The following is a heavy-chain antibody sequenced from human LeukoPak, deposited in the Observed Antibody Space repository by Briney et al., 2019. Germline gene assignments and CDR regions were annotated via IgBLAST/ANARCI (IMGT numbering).Heavy chain of an antibody. CDR1: GGSISSYY. Sequence: SETLSLTCTVSGGSISSYYWSWIRQPPGQGLEWIGFIYYSGSTTYNPSLRSRVTISVDTSKNQFSLKLSSVTAADTAVYYCARGAGVRYCSGGSCYEGFDYWGQGTLVTVSS. V-gene: IGHV4-59*01. D-gene: IGHD2-15*01. CDR2: IYYSGST. CDR3: ARGAGVRYCSGGSCYEGFDY. J-gene: IGHJ4*02.